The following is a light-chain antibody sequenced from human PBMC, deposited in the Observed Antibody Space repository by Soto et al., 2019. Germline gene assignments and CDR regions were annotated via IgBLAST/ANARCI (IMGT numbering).Light chain of an antibody. CDR2: DTS. CDR1: TGAVTSGHY. J-gene: IGLJ3*02. CDR3: LISVSGTRV. V-gene: IGLV7-46*01. Sequence: QSVVTQEPSLTVSPGGTVTLTCGSSTGAVTSGHYPYWFQQQPGQAPRTLIYDTSNKHSWTPTRFSGSLLGGKAALTLSGAQPEAEDEYYCLISVSGTRVFGGGTKLTVL.